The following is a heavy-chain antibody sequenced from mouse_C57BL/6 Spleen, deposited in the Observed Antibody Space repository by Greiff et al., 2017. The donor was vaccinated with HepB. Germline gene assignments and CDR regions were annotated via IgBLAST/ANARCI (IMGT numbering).Heavy chain of an antibody. CDR1: GFTFTDYY. V-gene: IGHV7-4*01. CDR2: IRNKANGYTT. J-gene: IGHJ3*01. Sequence: DVKLVESGGGLVQPGASLRLSCAASGFTFTDYYMSWVRQPPGKAPEWLALIRNKANGYTTEYTASVKGRFTISRDNSQNILYLQMNTLRAEDGATYYCVKAAYDYDGRAWFAYWGQGTLVTVSA. D-gene: IGHD2-4*01. CDR3: VKAAYDYDGRAWFAY.